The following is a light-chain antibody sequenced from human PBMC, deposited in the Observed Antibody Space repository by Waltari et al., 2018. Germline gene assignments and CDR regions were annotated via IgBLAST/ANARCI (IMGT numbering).Light chain of an antibody. CDR1: QSVDSY. Sequence: EIVLTQSPVTLSLSPGERATLSCRASQSVDSYLAWYQQKRGQPPRLLIYDTSNRATGIPARFSGSGSGTDFTLTISSLEPDDFAVYFCQQYHNWPRGMFGQGTKVEFK. J-gene: IGKJ1*01. CDR2: DTS. V-gene: IGKV3-11*01. CDR3: QQYHNWPRGM.